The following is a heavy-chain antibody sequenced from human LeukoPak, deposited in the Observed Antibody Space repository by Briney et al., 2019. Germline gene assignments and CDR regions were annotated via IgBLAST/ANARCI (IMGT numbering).Heavy chain of an antibody. V-gene: IGHV1-69*05. Sequence: ASVKVSCKASGGTFSSYAISWVRQAPGQGLEWMGGIIPIFGTANYAQKFQGRVTITTDESTSTAYMELSSLRSEDTAVYYCARMAQGVAAVEDYWGQGTLVTVSS. D-gene: IGHD6-13*01. CDR3: ARMAQGVAAVEDY. CDR2: IIPIFGTA. J-gene: IGHJ4*02. CDR1: GGTFSSYA.